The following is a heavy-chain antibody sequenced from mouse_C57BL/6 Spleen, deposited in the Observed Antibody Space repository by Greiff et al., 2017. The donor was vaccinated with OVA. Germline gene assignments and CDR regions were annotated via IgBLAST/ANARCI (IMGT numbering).Heavy chain of an antibody. J-gene: IGHJ2*01. CDR3: ARFEGYSNSDY. Sequence: DVKLQESGPELVKPGASVKMSCKASGYTLTDYNMHWVKQSHGKSLEWIGYINPNNGGTSYNQKFKGKATLTVNKSSSTAYMELRSLTSEDSAVYYCARFEGYSNSDYWGQGTTLTVSS. CDR2: INPNNGGT. D-gene: IGHD2-5*01. V-gene: IGHV1-22*01. CDR1: GYTLTDYN.